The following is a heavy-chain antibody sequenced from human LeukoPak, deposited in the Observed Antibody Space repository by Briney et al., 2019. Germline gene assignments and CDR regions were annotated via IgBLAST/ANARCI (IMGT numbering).Heavy chain of an antibody. CDR2: ISYDGGSK. D-gene: IGHD6-13*01. V-gene: IGHV3-30-3*01. CDR1: GFTFSSYA. J-gene: IGHJ4*02. CDR3: AKEVNIGYSSSPFDY. Sequence: GGSLRLSCAASGFTFSSYAMHWVRQAPGKGLEWVALISYDGGSKYYADSTKGRFTISRDNSKNTLYLEMNSLRAEDTAVYYCAKEVNIGYSSSPFDYWGQGTLVTVSS.